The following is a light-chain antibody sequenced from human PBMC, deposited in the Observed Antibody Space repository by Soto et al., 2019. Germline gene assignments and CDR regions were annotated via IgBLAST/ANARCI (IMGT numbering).Light chain of an antibody. CDR3: QQYYSYWT. Sequence: DIPMTQYPSTLSASVGDRVIITCRASQSISSWLAWYQQKPGKAPKLLISKASNLESGVPSRFSCSGSGTEFTLTVSSLQPDDFATYYCQQYYSYWTFGQGTKVEIK. CDR2: KAS. J-gene: IGKJ1*01. CDR1: QSISSW. V-gene: IGKV1-5*03.